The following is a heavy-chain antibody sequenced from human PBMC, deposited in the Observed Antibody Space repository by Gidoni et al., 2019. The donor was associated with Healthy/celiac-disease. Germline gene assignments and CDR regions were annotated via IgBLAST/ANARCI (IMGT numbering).Heavy chain of an antibody. V-gene: IGHV3-23*01. Sequence: EVQLLESGGGLVQPGGSLRLSWAASGFAFSSDALRWVRPGPGKGLEWVSAISGSGGSTYYADSVKGRFTISRDNSKNTLYLQMNSLRAEDTAVYYCANGLGYYYDSSGYYPYWGQGTLVTVSS. CDR2: ISGSGGST. CDR3: ANGLGYYYDSSGYYPY. J-gene: IGHJ4*02. D-gene: IGHD3-22*01. CDR1: GFAFSSDA.